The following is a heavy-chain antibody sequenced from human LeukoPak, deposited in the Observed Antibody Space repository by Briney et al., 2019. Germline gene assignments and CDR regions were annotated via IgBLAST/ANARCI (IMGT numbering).Heavy chain of an antibody. J-gene: IGHJ4*02. CDR1: GDSIGSSSSY. D-gene: IGHD6-6*01. CDR3: ARDSSSSIDY. Sequence: SETLSLTCTVSGDSIGSSSSYWGWIRQPPGKGPEWIGSIFYIGNTFYSPSLKSRVTISVDTSKNQFSLKLTSVTAADTAVYYCARDSSSSIDYWGQGTLVTVSS. V-gene: IGHV4-39*07. CDR2: IFYIGNT.